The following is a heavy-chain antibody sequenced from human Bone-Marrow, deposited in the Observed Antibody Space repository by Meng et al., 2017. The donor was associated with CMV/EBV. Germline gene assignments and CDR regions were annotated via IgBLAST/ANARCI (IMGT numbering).Heavy chain of an antibody. Sequence: ASVKVSCKASGYTFSAYYIHWVRQAPGQGLEWMGWINPNSGGPTYARKFQGRVTMTRDTSINTVYMELRRLRSDDRAVYYCARPVGAVAGKPLRYWGQGTLVTVSS. CDR3: ARPVGAVAGKPLRY. CDR1: GYTFSAYY. J-gene: IGHJ4*02. CDR2: INPNSGGP. V-gene: IGHV1-2*02. D-gene: IGHD6-19*01.